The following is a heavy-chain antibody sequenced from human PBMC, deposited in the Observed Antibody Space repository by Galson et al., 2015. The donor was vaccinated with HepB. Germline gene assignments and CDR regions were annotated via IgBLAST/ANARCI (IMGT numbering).Heavy chain of an antibody. D-gene: IGHD3-3*01. CDR1: GFAFTTYA. J-gene: IGHJ4*02. CDR2: ISGSGGST. V-gene: IGHV3-23*01. CDR3: TAQHYDFWSGPFDF. Sequence: SLRLSCAASGFAFTTYALTWVRQAPGKGLEWVSAISGSGGSTYYADSVKGRFTISRDNYKNTLFLQMNSLRVEDTALYYCTAQHYDFWSGPFDFWGRGTLVAVSS.